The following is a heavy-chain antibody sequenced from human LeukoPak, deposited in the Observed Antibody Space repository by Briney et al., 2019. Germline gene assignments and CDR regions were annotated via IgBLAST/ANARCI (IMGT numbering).Heavy chain of an antibody. J-gene: IGHJ3*02. CDR1: GFPFSSYA. CDR3: AKCGQSYGNDAFDI. V-gene: IGHV3-74*01. Sequence: GGSLRLSCAASGFPFSSYAMYWVRQAPGKGLVWVARIHGDGDNNADSVRGRFTISRDNAKDTLYLQMNSLRAEDTAVYYCAKCGQSYGNDAFDIWGQGTMVTVSS. D-gene: IGHD5-18*01. CDR2: IHGDGDN.